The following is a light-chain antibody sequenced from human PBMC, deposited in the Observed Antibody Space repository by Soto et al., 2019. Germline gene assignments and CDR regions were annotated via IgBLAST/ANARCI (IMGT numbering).Light chain of an antibody. J-gene: IGKJ1*01. CDR1: QSVTVNS. CDR3: QQYDSWT. Sequence: EILLTQSPSTLSLSPGEGVTLSCRASQSVTVNSLAWYQQKPGQAPRLLIDGASSRATGVPDRFSGSGSGTDFTLTISRLEPEDFAVYYCQQYDSWTFGQGTKV. V-gene: IGKV3-20*01. CDR2: GAS.